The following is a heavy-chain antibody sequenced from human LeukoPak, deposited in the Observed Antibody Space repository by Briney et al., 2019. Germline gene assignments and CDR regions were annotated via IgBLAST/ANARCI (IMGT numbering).Heavy chain of an antibody. Sequence: SETLSLTCTVSGGSISSYYWSWIRQPPGKGLEWIGYIYYSGSTNYSPSLKSRVTISVDTSQNQLSLRLRSVTAADTAVYYCARHRHPEYYDILTGYSSAYYYGMDVWGQGTTVTVSS. V-gene: IGHV4-59*08. D-gene: IGHD3-9*01. CDR3: ARHRHPEYYDILTGYSSAYYYGMDV. CDR2: IYYSGST. CDR1: GGSISSYY. J-gene: IGHJ6*02.